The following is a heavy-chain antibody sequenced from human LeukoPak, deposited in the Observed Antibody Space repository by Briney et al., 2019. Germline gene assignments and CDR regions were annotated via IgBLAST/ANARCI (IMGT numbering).Heavy chain of an antibody. CDR2: IYHSGST. J-gene: IGHJ4*02. CDR3: AREDRKGYDY. V-gene: IGHV4-30-2*01. CDR1: GGSISSGGYY. D-gene: IGHD6-13*01. Sequence: KASQTLSLTFTVSGGSISSGGYYWSWIRQPPGKGLEWIGYIYHSGSTYYNPSLKSRVTISVDRSKNQFSLKLSSVTAADTAVYYCAREDRKGYDYWGQGTLVTVSS.